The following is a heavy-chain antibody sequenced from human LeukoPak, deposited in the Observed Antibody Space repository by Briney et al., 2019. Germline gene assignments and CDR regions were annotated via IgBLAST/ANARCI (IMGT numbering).Heavy chain of an antibody. Sequence: SETLSLTCAVYGGSFSGYYWSWIRQPPGKGLEWIGEINHSGSTNYNPSLKSRVTISVDTSKNQFSLKLSSVTAADTAVYYCARVGRCSGGSCYSGRYFDYWGRGTLVTVSS. D-gene: IGHD2-15*01. CDR1: GGSFSGYY. CDR3: ARVGRCSGGSCYSGRYFDY. J-gene: IGHJ4*02. V-gene: IGHV4-34*01. CDR2: INHSGST.